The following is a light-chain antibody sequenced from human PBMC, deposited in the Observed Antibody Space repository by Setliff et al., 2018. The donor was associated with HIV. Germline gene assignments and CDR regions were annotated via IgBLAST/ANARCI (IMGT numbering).Light chain of an antibody. V-gene: IGLV2-14*03. CDR1: SSDVGRYNY. CDR2: DVS. J-gene: IGLJ1*01. CDR3: CSYTSISTYV. Sequence: QSALAQPASVSGSPGQSITISCTGTSSDVGRYNYVSWYQQHPGKTPKLIIYDVSKWPSGVSNRFSASKSGNTASLTISGLQAEDEADYYYCSYTSISTYVCGTRTKVTVL.